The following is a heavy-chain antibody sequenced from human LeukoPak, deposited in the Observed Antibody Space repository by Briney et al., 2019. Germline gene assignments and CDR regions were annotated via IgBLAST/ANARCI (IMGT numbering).Heavy chain of an antibody. Sequence: AGGSLRLSCAASGFTFSDYKMRWIRQAPGKGVEWVSSISRSGSTKYYADSVKGGFTISRENAKNSLFLQMNSLRAEDTAVYYCARVLRYCSGGNCYSGGLGYMDVWGKGTTVTVSS. D-gene: IGHD2-15*01. J-gene: IGHJ6*03. CDR2: ISRSGSTK. V-gene: IGHV3-11*01. CDR3: ARVLRYCSGGNCYSGGLGYMDV. CDR1: GFTFSDYK.